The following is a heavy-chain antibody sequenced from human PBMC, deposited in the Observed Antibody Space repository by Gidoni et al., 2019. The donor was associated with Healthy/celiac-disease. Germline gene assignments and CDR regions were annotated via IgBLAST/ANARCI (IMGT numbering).Heavy chain of an antibody. CDR3: TRDNYGDYAYYYYGMDV. Sequence: EVQLVESGGGLVQPGRSLRLSCTASGFTFGDYAMSWFRQAPGKGLEWVGFIRSKAYGGTTEYAASVKGRFTISRDDSKSIAYLQMNSLKTEDTAVYYCTRDNYGDYAYYYYGMDVWGQGTTVTVSS. V-gene: IGHV3-49*03. J-gene: IGHJ6*02. CDR1: GFTFGDYA. CDR2: IRSKAYGGTT. D-gene: IGHD4-17*01.